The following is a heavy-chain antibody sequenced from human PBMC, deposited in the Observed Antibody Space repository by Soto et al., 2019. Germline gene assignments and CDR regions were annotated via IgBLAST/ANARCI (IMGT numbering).Heavy chain of an antibody. CDR3: ARGPYSNYPLYYYYGMDV. D-gene: IGHD4-4*01. CDR1: GFTFSSYA. J-gene: IGHJ6*02. Sequence: PGGSLRLSCAASGFTFSSYAMHWVRQAPGKGLEWVAVISYDGSNKYYADSVKGRFTISRDNSKNTLYLQMNSLRAEDTAVYYCARGPYSNYPLYYYYGMDVWGQGTTVTVSS. V-gene: IGHV3-30-3*01. CDR2: ISYDGSNK.